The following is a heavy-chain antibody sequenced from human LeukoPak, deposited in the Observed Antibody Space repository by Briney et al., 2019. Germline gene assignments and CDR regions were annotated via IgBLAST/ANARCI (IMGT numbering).Heavy chain of an antibody. CDR1: GYTFTGYY. V-gene: IGHV1-2*06. D-gene: IGHD6-19*01. CDR2: INPNSGGT. CDR3: AREIAVAGTGPYYYYYGMDV. Sequence: ASVKVSCKASGYTFTGYYMHWVRQAPGQGLEWMGRINPNSGGTNYAQKFQGRVTMTRDTSISTAYVELSRLRSDDTAVYYCAREIAVAGTGPYYYYYGMDVWGQGTTVTVSS. J-gene: IGHJ6*02.